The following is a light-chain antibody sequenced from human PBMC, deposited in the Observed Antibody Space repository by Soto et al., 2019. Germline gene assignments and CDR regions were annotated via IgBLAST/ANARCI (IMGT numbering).Light chain of an antibody. J-gene: IGKJ1*01. Sequence: EIVLTQSPGTLSLSPGERATLSCRASQSVSSAYLAWYQHKPGQPPTLLIYAASSRVTGIPDRFSGSGSGTDFTLTISRLEPEDFEVYCCQQYGSSSTWTFGQGNKVEIK. CDR1: QSVSSAY. V-gene: IGKV3-20*01. CDR2: AAS. CDR3: QQYGSSSTWT.